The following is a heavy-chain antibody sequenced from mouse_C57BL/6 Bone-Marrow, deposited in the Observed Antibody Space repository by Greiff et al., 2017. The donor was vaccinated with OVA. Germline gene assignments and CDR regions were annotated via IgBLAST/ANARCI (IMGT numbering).Heavy chain of an antibody. CDR3: ARKGLRTYWYFDV. CDR1: GYTFTSYG. CDR2: IYPRSGNT. J-gene: IGHJ1*03. V-gene: IGHV1-81*01. Sequence: VKVVESGAELARPGASVKLSCKASGYTFTSYGISWVKQRTGQGLEWIGEIYPRSGNTYYNEKFKGKATLTADKSSSTAYMELRSLTSEDSAVYFCARKGLRTYWYFDVWGTGTTVTVSS. D-gene: IGHD1-1*01.